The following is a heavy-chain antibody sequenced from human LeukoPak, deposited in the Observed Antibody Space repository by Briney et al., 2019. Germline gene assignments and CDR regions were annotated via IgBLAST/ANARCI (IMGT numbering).Heavy chain of an antibody. CDR2: INSDGSST. CDR1: GFTFSSYW. V-gene: IGHV3-74*01. D-gene: IGHD3-10*01. J-gene: IGHJ6*04. Sequence: GGSLRLSCAASGFTFSSYWMHWVRQAPGKGLVWVSRINSDGSSTSYAGSVKGRFTISRDNAKNTLYLQMNSLRAEDTAVYYCARGIWFGELFGSYGMDVWGKGTTVTVSS. CDR3: ARGIWFGELFGSYGMDV.